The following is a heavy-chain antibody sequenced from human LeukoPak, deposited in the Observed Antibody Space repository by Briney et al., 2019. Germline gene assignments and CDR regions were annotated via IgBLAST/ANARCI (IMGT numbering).Heavy chain of an antibody. J-gene: IGHJ4*02. Sequence: GGSLRLSCAVSGLTVSNNYMSWVRQAPGKGLEWVSVIYSGGSTYYADSVKGRFTISRDNSKNTVYLQMNSLRDEDTAVYYCATYYYDSNACKDWGQGTLVTVSS. CDR2: IYSGGST. CDR1: GLTVSNNY. V-gene: IGHV3-53*01. D-gene: IGHD3-22*01. CDR3: ATYYYDSNACKD.